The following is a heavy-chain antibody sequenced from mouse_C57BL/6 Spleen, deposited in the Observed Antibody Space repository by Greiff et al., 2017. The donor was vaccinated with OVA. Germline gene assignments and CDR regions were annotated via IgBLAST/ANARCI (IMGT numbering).Heavy chain of an antibody. CDR2: IYPGDGDT. V-gene: IGHV1-82*01. CDR1: GYAFSSSW. D-gene: IGHD4-1*02. J-gene: IGHJ4*01. Sequence: QVQLQQSGPELVKPGASVKISCKASGYAFSSSWMNWVKQRPGKGLEWIGRIYPGDGDTNYNGKFKGKATLTADKSSSTAYMQLSSLTSEDSAVYFCARQLGMGYWGLGNSVTASS. CDR3: ARQLGMGY.